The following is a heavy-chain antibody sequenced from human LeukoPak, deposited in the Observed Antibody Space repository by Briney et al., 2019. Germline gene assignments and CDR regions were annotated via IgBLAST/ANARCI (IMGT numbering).Heavy chain of an antibody. V-gene: IGHV4-39*07. J-gene: IGHJ5*02. CDR1: GGSISSSSYY. D-gene: IGHD2-21*02. CDR3: AGGGHCGGDCYSVGDNWFDP. Sequence: SETLSPTCTVSGGSISSSSYYWGWIRQPPGKGLEWIGSIHYSGSTYYNPSLKSRVTVSVDTSKNQFSLKLSSVTAADTAMYYCAGGGHCGGDCYSVGDNWFDPWGQGTLVTVSS. CDR2: IHYSGST.